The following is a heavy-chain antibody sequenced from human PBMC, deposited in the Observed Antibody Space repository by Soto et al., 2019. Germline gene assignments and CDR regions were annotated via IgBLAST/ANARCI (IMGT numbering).Heavy chain of an antibody. D-gene: IGHD2-15*01. CDR2: IRSKANSYAT. V-gene: IGHV3-73*01. J-gene: IGHJ4*02. CDR3: TAYCSSGSCYPYYFDY. Sequence: EVQLVESGGGLVQPGGSLKLSCAASGFTFSGSAMHWVRQASGKGLEWVGRIRSKANSYATAYAASVKGRFTISRDDSKNTAYLQMNSLKTEDTAVYYCTAYCSSGSCYPYYFDYWGQGTLVTVSS. CDR1: GFTFSGSA.